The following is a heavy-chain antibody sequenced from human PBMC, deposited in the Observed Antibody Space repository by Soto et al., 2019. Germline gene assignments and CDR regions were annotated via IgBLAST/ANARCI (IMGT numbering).Heavy chain of an antibody. J-gene: IGHJ4*02. CDR1: GGSIISEGYY. CDR3: ARGRGYSYGPYYFDY. D-gene: IGHD5-18*01. CDR2: IYYSGTT. V-gene: IGHV4-31*03. Sequence: SATLSLTCTVSGGSIISEGYYWIWFLQLPGKGLEWIGDIYYSGTTYHNPSLRSRLTISGDASKNQFSLKLSSVTDADTALYYCARGRGYSYGPYYFDYWGQGTLVTVSS.